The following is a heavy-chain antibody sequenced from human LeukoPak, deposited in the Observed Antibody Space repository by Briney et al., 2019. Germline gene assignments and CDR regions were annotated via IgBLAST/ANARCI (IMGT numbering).Heavy chain of an antibody. CDR2: INPNSGGT. Sequence: GSVKVSCKASGYTFTGYYIHWVRQAPGQGLEWMGWINPNSGGTNYVQKFQGRVTMTRDTSISTAYMELSGLRSDDTAVYYCATDGRVDFWGQGTLVTVSS. CDR1: GYTFTGYY. J-gene: IGHJ4*02. CDR3: ATDGRVDF. V-gene: IGHV1-2*02.